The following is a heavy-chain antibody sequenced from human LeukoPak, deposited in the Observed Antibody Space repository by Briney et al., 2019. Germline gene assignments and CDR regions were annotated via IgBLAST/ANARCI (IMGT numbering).Heavy chain of an antibody. D-gene: IGHD1-26*01. J-gene: IGHJ4*02. CDR2: IYYSGST. CDR3: ARDSGSYYGSL. V-gene: IGHV4-30-4*08. CDR1: GGSISRGDYY. Sequence: SETLSLTCTVSGGSISRGDYYWRWIRQPRGKGLEWIGYIYYSGSTYYNPSLKSRVTISVDTSKNQFSLKLSSVTAADTAVYYCARDSGSYYGSLWGQGTLVTVSS.